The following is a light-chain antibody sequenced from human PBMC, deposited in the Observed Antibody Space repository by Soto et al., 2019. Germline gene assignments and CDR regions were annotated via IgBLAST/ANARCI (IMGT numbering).Light chain of an antibody. Sequence: DIQMTQSPSTLSASVGDRVTITCRAIQSINSWWAWYQQKPGKAPKLLIYKASDLESGVPSRFSGSGSGTDFTLTISSLQPDDFATYHCQQYESYSPLTFGGGTKVEIK. V-gene: IGKV1-5*03. CDR2: KAS. CDR1: QSINSW. J-gene: IGKJ4*01. CDR3: QQYESYSPLT.